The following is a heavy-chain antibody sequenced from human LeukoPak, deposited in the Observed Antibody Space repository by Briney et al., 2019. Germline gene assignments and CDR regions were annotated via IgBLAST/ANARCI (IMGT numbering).Heavy chain of an antibody. CDR2: FDPEDGET. D-gene: IGHD6-19*01. CDR3: ATDYGSGWQTRSYCFDY. Sequence: ASVKVSCKVSVYTLTELSMHWVRQAPGKGLEWMGGFDPEDGETIYAQKFQGRVTMTEDTSTDTAYMELSSLRSEDTAVYYCATDYGSGWQTRSYCFDYWGQGTLVTVSS. J-gene: IGHJ4*02. CDR1: VYTLTELS. V-gene: IGHV1-24*01.